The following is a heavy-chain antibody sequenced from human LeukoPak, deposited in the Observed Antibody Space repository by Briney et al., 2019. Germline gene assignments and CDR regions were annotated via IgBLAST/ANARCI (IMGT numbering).Heavy chain of an antibody. CDR2: ISSNGGST. D-gene: IGHD2-2*01. V-gene: IGHV3-64*04. CDR1: GFTFSSYA. Sequence: GGSLRLSCSASGFTFSSYAMHWVRQAPGKGLEYVSAISSNGGSTYYADSVKGRFTISRDNSKNTLYLQMNSLRAEDTAVYYCAKVTSLGFFDYWGQGTLVTVSS. CDR3: AKVTSLGFFDY. J-gene: IGHJ4*02.